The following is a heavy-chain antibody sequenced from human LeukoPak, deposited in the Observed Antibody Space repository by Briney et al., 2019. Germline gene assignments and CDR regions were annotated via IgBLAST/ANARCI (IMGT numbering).Heavy chain of an antibody. CDR3: ARGRIAAV. CDR2: INHSGSA. J-gene: IGHJ4*02. D-gene: IGHD6-13*01. CDR1: SHSFRVDC. V-gene: IGHV4-34*01. Sequence: ASETLSLTCAVYSHSFRVDCWGSIRQPPGKRLEWIGKINHSGSADYNPSLKSRVTISLDTSKTQYSPQLSSVTAADTAVYYCARGRIAAVWGQGTLVTVSS.